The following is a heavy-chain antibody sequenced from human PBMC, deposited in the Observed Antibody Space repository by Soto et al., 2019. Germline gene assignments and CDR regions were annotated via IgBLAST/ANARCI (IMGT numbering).Heavy chain of an antibody. CDR1: GGSFSGYY. CDR2: INHSGST. V-gene: IGHV4-34*01. CDR3: ARGLLLWYGELSRRGEHYCYMDV. Sequence: QVQLQQWGAGLLKPSETLSLNCAVYGGSFSGYYWSWIRQPPGKGLEWIGEINHSGSTNYNPSLKSRVTISEDTSKSEFSLKLSSVTAADTAVYYCARGLLLWYGELSRRGEHYCYMDVWGKGTTVTVSS. J-gene: IGHJ6*03. D-gene: IGHD3-10*01.